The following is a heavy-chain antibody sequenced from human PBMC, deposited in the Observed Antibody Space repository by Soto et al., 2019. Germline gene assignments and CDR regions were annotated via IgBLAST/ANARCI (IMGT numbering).Heavy chain of an antibody. V-gene: IGHV3-48*01. CDR3: ARDSISDNAVVLAPSHLDH. D-gene: IGHD2-15*01. Sequence: PRGSLRLSCTGSGDSFSSFSMNWVRQAPGKGLEWVSYISSRIGTTYYADSVQGRFTISRDNVKNSLYLQMNSLRVEDTAVYYCARDSISDNAVVLAPSHLDHWGQGTLVTVSS. CDR2: ISSRIGTT. CDR1: GDSFSSFS. J-gene: IGHJ4*02.